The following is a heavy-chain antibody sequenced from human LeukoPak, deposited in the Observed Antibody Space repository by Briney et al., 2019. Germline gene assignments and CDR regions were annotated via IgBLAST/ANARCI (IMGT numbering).Heavy chain of an antibody. D-gene: IGHD2-8*02. CDR2: INPTGTST. J-gene: IGHJ4*02. V-gene: IGHV1-46*01. CDR1: GYTFTNYY. Sequence: ASVKVSCKASGYTFTNYYMHWVRQAPGQGLEWMGLINPTGTSTNYAQKFRGRVTMTRDASTTTVYMELSSLRSEDTAVYYCAREESGGYFDYWGQGTLVAVSS. CDR3: AREESGGYFDY.